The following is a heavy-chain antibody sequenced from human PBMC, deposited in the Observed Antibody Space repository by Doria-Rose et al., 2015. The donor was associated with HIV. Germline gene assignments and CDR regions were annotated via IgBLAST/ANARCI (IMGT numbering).Heavy chain of an antibody. D-gene: IGHD1-1*01. J-gene: IGHJ6*02. CDR2: INHSGST. Sequence: VQLVQSGAGLVKPSETLSLTCAVFGGSFSGYYWSWIRQPSGKGLEWIGVINHSGSTNYKTSLKSRVNIALDTSKNRFSLKLSSVTAADTAVYYCARGLLRGGWNDVDYYYGMDVWGQGTTVTVSS. CDR1: GGSFSGYY. CDR3: ARGLLRGGWNDVDYYYGMDV. V-gene: IGHV4-34*01.